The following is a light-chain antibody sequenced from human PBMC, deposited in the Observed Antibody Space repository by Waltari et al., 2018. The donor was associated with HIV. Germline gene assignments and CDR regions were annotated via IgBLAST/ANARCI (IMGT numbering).Light chain of an antibody. J-gene: IGKJ2*01. Sequence: EIVLTQSPATLSVSPGECVTLSCRASQSINYNLAWYQQKPGQAPRLLIYGASTRATIIPVRFSGSGSGTEFTLTISDLQPEDFAVYYCQQYNNWPPEYTFGQGTKLEIK. V-gene: IGKV3-15*01. CDR3: QQYNNWPPEYT. CDR2: GAS. CDR1: QSINYN.